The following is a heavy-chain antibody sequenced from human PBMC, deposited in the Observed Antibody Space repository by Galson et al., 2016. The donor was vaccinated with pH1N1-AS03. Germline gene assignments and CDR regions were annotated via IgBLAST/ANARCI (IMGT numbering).Heavy chain of an antibody. CDR2: ISFDGSNE. D-gene: IGHD2-2*01. Sequence: SLRLSCAASGFTFSSYAMHWVRQAPGKGLEWVAVISFDGSNEYYAGSVKGRFTISRDNSKNTLYLQMNSLRAEDTAVYYCASDRGGYCSSTSCYAGFGYYYGMDVWGQGTTVTVSS. J-gene: IGHJ6*02. V-gene: IGHV3-30*04. CDR1: GFTFSSYA. CDR3: ASDRGGYCSSTSCYAGFGYYYGMDV.